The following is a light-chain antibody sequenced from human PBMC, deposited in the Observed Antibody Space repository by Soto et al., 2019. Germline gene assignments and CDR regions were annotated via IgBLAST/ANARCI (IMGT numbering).Light chain of an antibody. V-gene: IGLV1-44*01. Sequence: QSVLTQPPSASGTPGQRVTISCSGSSSNIGSNTVHWYQQLPGTAPKLLVYSYNQRPSGVPDRFSASKSGTSASLAISGPQSEDEADYYCAAWDDSLDGVVFGGGTKLTVL. CDR1: SSNIGSNT. CDR2: SYN. J-gene: IGLJ2*01. CDR3: AAWDDSLDGVV.